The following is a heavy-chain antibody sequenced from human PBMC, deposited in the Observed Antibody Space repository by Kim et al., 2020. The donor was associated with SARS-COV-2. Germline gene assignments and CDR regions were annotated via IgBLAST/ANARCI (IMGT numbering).Heavy chain of an antibody. J-gene: IGHJ6*02. V-gene: IGHV3-73*01. D-gene: IGHD2-15*01. CDR2: IRSKANNDAT. Sequence: GGSLRLSCAASGFTFSASAMHWVRQASGKGLEWIVRIRSKANNDATAYAASVKGRFTISRDDSKNTAYLQMNSLKTEDTVMYYCMVCSGVYCSSGMFVWGQGTTVAASS. CDR1: GFTFSASA. CDR3: MVCSGVYCSSGMFV.